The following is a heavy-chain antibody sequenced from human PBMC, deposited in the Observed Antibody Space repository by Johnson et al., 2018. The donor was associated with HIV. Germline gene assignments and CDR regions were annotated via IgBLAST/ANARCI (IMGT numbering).Heavy chain of an antibody. V-gene: IGHV3-7*02. CDR2: IKQDGSEK. CDR3: ARALGRDGYRNDAFDI. J-gene: IGHJ3*02. CDR1: GFTFSSYW. D-gene: IGHD5-24*01. Sequence: VQLVESGGGVVQPGKSLRLSCAASGFTFSSYWMSWVRQAPGKGLEWVANIKQDGSEKYYVDSVKGRFTISRDNAKNSLYLQMNSLRAEDTAVYYCARALGRDGYRNDAFDIWGQGTMVTVSS.